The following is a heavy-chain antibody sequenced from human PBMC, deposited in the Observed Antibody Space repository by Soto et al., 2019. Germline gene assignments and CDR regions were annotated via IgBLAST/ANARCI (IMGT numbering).Heavy chain of an antibody. V-gene: IGHV2-5*02. CDR1: GFSLTTGVG. Sequence: ITLEESGPTLVKPTETLTLTCTFSGFSLTTGVGVGWVRQPPGKALEWLALVYWDDDKHYTPSLMSRLTITKDISKDQVVLTMTNMDSVDTATYYCATLTADFWGPGTLVTVSS. CDR3: ATLTADF. J-gene: IGHJ4*02. CDR2: VYWDDDK.